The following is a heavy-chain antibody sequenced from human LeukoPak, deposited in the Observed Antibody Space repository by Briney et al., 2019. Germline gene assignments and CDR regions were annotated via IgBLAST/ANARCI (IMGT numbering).Heavy chain of an antibody. V-gene: IGHV4-34*01. J-gene: IGHJ6*03. Sequence: PSETLSLTCAVYGGSFSGYYWSWIRQPPGKGLEWIGEINHSGSTNYNPSLKSRVTISVDTSKNQFSLKLSSVTAADTAVYYCARARGIVVVPAAMRYYYYYMDVWAKGPRSPSP. CDR3: ARARGIVVVPAAMRYYYYYMDV. D-gene: IGHD2-2*01. CDR2: INHSGST. CDR1: GGSFSGYY.